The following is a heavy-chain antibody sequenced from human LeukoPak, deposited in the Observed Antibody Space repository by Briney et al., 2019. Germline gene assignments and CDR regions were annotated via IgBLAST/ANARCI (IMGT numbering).Heavy chain of an antibody. Sequence: GGSLRLSCAASGFIVSSNYMNWVRQAPGKRLEWVSVIYTGGNTYYADSVKGRFTISRGNSKNTLYLQMHSLRAEDTAVYYCASPSSGQSFDIWGQGTMVTVSS. J-gene: IGHJ3*02. D-gene: IGHD6-19*01. CDR3: ASPSSGQSFDI. CDR1: GFIVSSNY. CDR2: IYTGGNT. V-gene: IGHV3-53*01.